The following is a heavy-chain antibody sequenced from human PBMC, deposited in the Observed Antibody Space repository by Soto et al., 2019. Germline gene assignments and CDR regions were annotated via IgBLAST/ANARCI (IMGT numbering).Heavy chain of an antibody. D-gene: IGHD5-18*01. Sequence: QVQLVESGGGVVQPGRSLRLSCAASGFTFSSYGMHWVRQAPGKGLEWVAVISYDGSNKYYADSVKGRFTISRDNSKNTLYLQMNSLRAEDTAVYYCVKIGYSYGDAFDIWGQGTMVTVSS. CDR3: VKIGYSYGDAFDI. CDR2: ISYDGSNK. V-gene: IGHV3-30*18. CDR1: GFTFSSYG. J-gene: IGHJ3*02.